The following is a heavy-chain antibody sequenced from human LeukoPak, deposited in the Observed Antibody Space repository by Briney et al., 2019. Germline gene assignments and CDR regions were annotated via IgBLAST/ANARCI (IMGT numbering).Heavy chain of an antibody. J-gene: IGHJ4*02. Sequence: GGSLRLSCATSGLTFSSYAMSWVRQAPGKGLEWVSTISANGGSTYYADSVKGRFTISRDNSKNTLYLQMNSLRAEDTARYYCASRGDFWSDYYFPSQPVDYWGLGTPVTVSS. D-gene: IGHD3-3*01. CDR3: ASRGDFWSDYYFPSQPVDY. CDR1: GLTFSSYA. CDR2: ISANGGST. V-gene: IGHV3-23*01.